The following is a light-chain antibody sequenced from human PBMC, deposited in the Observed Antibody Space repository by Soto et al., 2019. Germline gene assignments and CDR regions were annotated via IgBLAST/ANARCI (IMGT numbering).Light chain of an antibody. Sequence: QSVLTQPPSASGTPGQRVTISCSGSSSNIGSNAVNWYQQLPGTAPKLLIYSNNQRPSGVPDRFSGSKSGTSASLAISGLQSEDEADYYCAAWDDSLSGLVFGGETKLTVL. CDR3: AAWDDSLSGLV. CDR1: SSNIGSNA. V-gene: IGLV1-44*01. CDR2: SNN. J-gene: IGLJ2*01.